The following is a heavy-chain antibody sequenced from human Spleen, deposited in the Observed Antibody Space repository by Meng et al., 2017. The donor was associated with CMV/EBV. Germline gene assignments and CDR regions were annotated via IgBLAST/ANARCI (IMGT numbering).Heavy chain of an antibody. Sequence: SETLSLTCTVSGGSISSYFWSWIRQPPGKGLEYIGHVYYSGSTNYNPSLKSRVTTSVDTSKNQFSLKLTSVTAADTAVYYCARRVYSNYYYYGMDVWGQGTTVTVSS. CDR2: VYYSGST. J-gene: IGHJ6*02. D-gene: IGHD4-11*01. CDR3: ARRVYSNYYYYGMDV. CDR1: GGSISSYF. V-gene: IGHV4-59*01.